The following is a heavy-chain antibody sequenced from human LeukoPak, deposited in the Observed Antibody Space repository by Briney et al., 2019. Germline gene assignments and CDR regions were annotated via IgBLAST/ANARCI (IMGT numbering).Heavy chain of an antibody. CDR3: ARGPYYFDY. CDR2: ISSSGSTI. V-gene: IGHV3-48*03. Sequence: PGGSLRLSCAASGFTFSSYEMNWVRQAPGKGLEWGSYISSSGSTIYYADSVKGRFTISRDNAKNSLYLQMNSLRAEDTAVYYCARGPYYFDYWGQGTLVTVSS. CDR1: GFTFSSYE. J-gene: IGHJ4*02.